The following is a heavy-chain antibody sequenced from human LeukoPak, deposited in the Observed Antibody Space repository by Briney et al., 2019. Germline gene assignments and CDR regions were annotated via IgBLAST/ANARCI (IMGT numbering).Heavy chain of an antibody. CDR3: ARGGDSSGYYPQHNYNWFDP. D-gene: IGHD3-22*01. Sequence: SETLSLTCAVYGGSFSGYYWSWIRQHPGKGLEWIGYIYYSGSTYYNPSLKSRVTISVDTSKNQFSLKLSSVTAADTAVYYCARGGDSSGYYPQHNYNWFDPWGQGTLVTVSS. V-gene: IGHV4-31*11. CDR2: IYYSGST. CDR1: GGSFSGYY. J-gene: IGHJ5*02.